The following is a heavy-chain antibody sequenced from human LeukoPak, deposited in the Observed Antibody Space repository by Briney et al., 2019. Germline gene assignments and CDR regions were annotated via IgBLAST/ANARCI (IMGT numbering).Heavy chain of an antibody. CDR1: GFTFSTYG. CDR3: AKDQGVNFFDY. J-gene: IGHJ4*02. V-gene: IGHV3-30*02. Sequence: GGSLRLSCAASGFTFSTYGMHWVRQAPGKGLEWVSFIRYDGSRKYYADSVKGRFTISRDNSKNTLYLQMNSLRAEDTAVYYCAKDQGVNFFDYWGQGTLVTVSS. D-gene: IGHD2-8*01. CDR2: IRYDGSRK.